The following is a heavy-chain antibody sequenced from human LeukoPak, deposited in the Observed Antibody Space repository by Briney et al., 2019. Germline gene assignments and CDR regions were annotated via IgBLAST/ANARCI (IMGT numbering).Heavy chain of an antibody. J-gene: IGHJ4*02. Sequence: SETLSLTCTVSGGSISSGGYYWSWIRQHPGKGLEWIGYIYYSGSTYYNPSLKSRVTISVDTSKNQFSLKLSSVTAADTAVYYCARGGDGTRIDYWGQGTLVTVSS. D-gene: IGHD5-24*01. CDR3: ARGGDGTRIDY. CDR1: GGSISSGGYY. CDR2: IYYSGST. V-gene: IGHV4-31*03.